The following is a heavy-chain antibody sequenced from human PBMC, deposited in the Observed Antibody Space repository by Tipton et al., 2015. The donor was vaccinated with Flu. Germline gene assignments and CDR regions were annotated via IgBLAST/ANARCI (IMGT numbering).Heavy chain of an antibody. V-gene: IGHV4-38-2*02. J-gene: IGHJ4*02. CDR1: AYSISSAHY. Sequence: TLSLTCTVSAYSISSAHYWAWIRPPPGKGLEWIGSMYHSGSTYHNPSLKSRVTISVDTSKNQFSLKLSSVTAADTAVYYCARQTTRDYYGSGSENCFDYWGQGTLVTVSS. CDR3: ARQTTRDYYGSGSENCFDY. D-gene: IGHD3-10*01. CDR2: MYHSGST.